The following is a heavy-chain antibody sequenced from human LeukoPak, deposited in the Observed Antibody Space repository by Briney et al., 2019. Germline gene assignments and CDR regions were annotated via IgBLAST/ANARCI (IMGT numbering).Heavy chain of an antibody. V-gene: IGHV1-69*04. CDR1: GGTFSSYA. CDR3: AFSLRWVDTAEHFQH. D-gene: IGHD3-16*01. Sequence: GASVKVSCKASGGTFSSYAISWVRQAPGQGLEWMGRIIPIPGTSNYAQNFQGRVTITADKSTSTVYMDLSSLRSDDTAVYYCAFSLRWVDTAEHFQHWGQGTLVTVSS. CDR2: IIPIPGTS. J-gene: IGHJ1*01.